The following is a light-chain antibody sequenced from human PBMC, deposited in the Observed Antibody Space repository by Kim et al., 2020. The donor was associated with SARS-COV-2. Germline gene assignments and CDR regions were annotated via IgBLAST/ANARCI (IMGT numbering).Light chain of an antibody. V-gene: IGLV3-19*01. CDR1: SLRNYH. CDR3: NSRDTSGNLWV. Sequence: SSELTQDPAVSVALGQTVRITCQGNSLRNYHASWYQQRPGQAPVLVIYNKDNRPSGIPDRFSGSSSVDTASLTITGARAEDGADYYCNSRDTSGNLWVFGGGTQVTVL. J-gene: IGLJ3*02. CDR2: NKD.